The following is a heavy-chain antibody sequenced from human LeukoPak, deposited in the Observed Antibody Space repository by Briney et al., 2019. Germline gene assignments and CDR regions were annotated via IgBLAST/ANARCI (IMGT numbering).Heavy chain of an antibody. V-gene: IGHV3-23*01. J-gene: IGHJ4*02. CDR2: ISDSGGTT. CDR3: AKIYRYDSSGYYYFDY. D-gene: IGHD3-22*01. CDR1: GFTFSSYA. Sequence: GESLRLSCVGSGFTFSSYAMSWVRQAPGKGLEWVSTISDSGGTTYYADSVKGRFTISRDNSKNTLYLQMNSLRAEDTAVYYCAKIYRYDSSGYYYFDYWGQETLVTVSS.